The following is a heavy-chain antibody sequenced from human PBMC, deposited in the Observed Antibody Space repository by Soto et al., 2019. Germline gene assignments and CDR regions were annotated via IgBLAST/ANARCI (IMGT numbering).Heavy chain of an antibody. CDR1: GFTFSSYG. CDR3: AKEGGETHCSSTSCYPVDY. Sequence: GGSLRLSCAASGFTFSSYGMHWVRQAPGKGLEWVAVISYDGSNKYYADSVKGRFTTSRDNSKNTLYLQMNSLRAEDTAVYYCAKEGGETHCSSTSCYPVDYWGQGTLVTVSS. J-gene: IGHJ4*02. V-gene: IGHV3-30*18. CDR2: ISYDGSNK. D-gene: IGHD2-2*01.